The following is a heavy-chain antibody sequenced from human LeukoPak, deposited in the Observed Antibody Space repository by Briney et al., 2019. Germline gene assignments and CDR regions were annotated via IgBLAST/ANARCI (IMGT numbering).Heavy chain of an antibody. CDR3: ARAPYYYDSSGYSPFDY. J-gene: IGHJ4*02. CDR1: GYTFTSYG. Sequence: GASVKVSCKASGYTFTSYGISWVRQAPGQGLEWMGWISAYNGNTNYAQKLQGRVTMTTDTSTSTAYMELRSLRSDDTAVYYCARAPYYYDSSGYSPFDYWGQGTLVTVSS. V-gene: IGHV1-18*01. CDR2: ISAYNGNT. D-gene: IGHD3-22*01.